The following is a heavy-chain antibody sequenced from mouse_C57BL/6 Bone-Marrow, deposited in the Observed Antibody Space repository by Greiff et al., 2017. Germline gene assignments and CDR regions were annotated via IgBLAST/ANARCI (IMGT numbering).Heavy chain of an antibody. CDR1: GYTFTNYW. CDR3: ARGAMDH. V-gene: IGHV1-63*01. Sequence: LEESGAELVRPGTSVKMSCKASGYTFTNYWIGWAKQRPGHGLEWIGDIYPGGGYTNYNEKFKGKATLTADKSSSTAYMQFSSLTSEDSAVYYCARGAMDHWGQGTSVTVSS. J-gene: IGHJ4*01. CDR2: IYPGGGYT.